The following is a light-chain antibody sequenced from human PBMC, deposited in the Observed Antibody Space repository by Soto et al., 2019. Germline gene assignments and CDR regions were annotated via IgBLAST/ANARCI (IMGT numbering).Light chain of an antibody. Sequence: EIVMTQSPATLSVSPGERATLSCRASQSVTSNLARYQQKPGQPPRRLIYGASTRATGIPARFSGSGSGTEFTLTISSLQSEDFAVYYCQQYNNWPLTFGGGTKVEIK. CDR2: GAS. CDR3: QQYNNWPLT. V-gene: IGKV3-15*01. CDR1: QSVTSN. J-gene: IGKJ4*01.